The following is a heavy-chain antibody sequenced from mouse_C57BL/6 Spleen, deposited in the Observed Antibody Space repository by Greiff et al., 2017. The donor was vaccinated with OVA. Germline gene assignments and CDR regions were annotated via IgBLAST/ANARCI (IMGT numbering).Heavy chain of an antibody. D-gene: IGHD2-5*01. CDR2: INPNSGTT. CDR3: LHSNWCY. Sequence: VQLLQSGPELVKPGASVTISCKASGYSFTDYNMHWVKQSNGKSLEWIGVINPNSGTTSYNQKFKGKATLTVDKSSSTAYMQLHSLTSEDSAFYYCLHSNWCYWGQGTTLTVSS. CDR1: GYSFTDYN. V-gene: IGHV1-39*01. J-gene: IGHJ2*01.